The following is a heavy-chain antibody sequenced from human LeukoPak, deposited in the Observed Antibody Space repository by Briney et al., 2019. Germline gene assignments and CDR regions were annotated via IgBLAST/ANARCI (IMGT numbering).Heavy chain of an antibody. Sequence: PSETLSLTCAVYGGSFSGYYWSWIRQPPGKGLEWIGEINHSGSTNYNPSLKSRVTISVDTSKNQFSLKLSSVTAADTAVYYCARARTLNSYCGGDCYWSPRVRAFDIWGQGTMVTVSS. CDR1: GGSFSGYY. CDR2: INHSGST. D-gene: IGHD2-21*02. J-gene: IGHJ3*02. CDR3: ARARTLNSYCGGDCYWSPRVRAFDI. V-gene: IGHV4-34*01.